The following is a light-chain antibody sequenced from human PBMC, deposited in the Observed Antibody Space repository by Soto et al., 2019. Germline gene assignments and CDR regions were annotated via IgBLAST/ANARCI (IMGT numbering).Light chain of an antibody. Sequence: QSVLTQPPSVSGAPGQRVTISCTGSSSNIGAGYVVHWYQQLPGTAPKLLLYANSNRPSGVPDRFSASKSGTSASLAITGLQAEDEADYYFQSYDSSLTLRVFGTGTKLTVL. V-gene: IGLV1-40*01. CDR2: ANS. CDR3: QSYDSSLTLRV. CDR1: SSNIGAGYV. J-gene: IGLJ1*01.